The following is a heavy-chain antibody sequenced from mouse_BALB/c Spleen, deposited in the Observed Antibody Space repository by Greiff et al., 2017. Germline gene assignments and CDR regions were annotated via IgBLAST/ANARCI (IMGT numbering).Heavy chain of an antibody. V-gene: IGHV5-4*02. CDR2: ISDGGSYT. CDR3: ARGWIYDGSLAY. Sequence: EVQGVESGGGLVKPGGSLKLSCAASGFTFSDYYMYWVRQTPEKRLEWVATISDGGSYTYYPDSVKGRFTISRDNAKNNLYLQMSSLKSEDTAMYYCARGWIYDGSLAYWGQGTLVTVSA. CDR1: GFTFSDYY. J-gene: IGHJ3*01. D-gene: IGHD2-3*01.